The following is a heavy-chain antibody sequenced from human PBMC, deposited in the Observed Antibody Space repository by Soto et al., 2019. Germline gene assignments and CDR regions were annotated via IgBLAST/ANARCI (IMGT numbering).Heavy chain of an antibody. Sequence: PGGSLRLSCAASGFTFSSYATSWVRQAPGKGLGWVSSISGNGDSIYYANSVKDRFTISTDNSTNTLYPQMNSVRAEDTAVYYCAKVRTWTYLDYWGQGTLVTVSS. D-gene: IGHD1-1*01. V-gene: IGHV3-23*01. CDR3: AKVRTWTYLDY. CDR2: ISGNGDSI. J-gene: IGHJ4*02. CDR1: GFTFSSYA.